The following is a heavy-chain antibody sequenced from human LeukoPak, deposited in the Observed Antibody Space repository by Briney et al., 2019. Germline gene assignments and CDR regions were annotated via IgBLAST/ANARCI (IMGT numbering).Heavy chain of an antibody. V-gene: IGHV4-34*01. J-gene: IGHJ4*02. Sequence: SETLSLTCAVYGGSFSGYYWSWIRQPPGKGLEWIGEINHSGSTNCNPSLKSRVTISVDTSKNQFSLKLSSVTAADTAVYYCASGSSGSYHFDYWGQGTLVTVSS. D-gene: IGHD1-26*01. CDR2: INHSGST. CDR1: GGSFSGYY. CDR3: ASGSSGSYHFDY.